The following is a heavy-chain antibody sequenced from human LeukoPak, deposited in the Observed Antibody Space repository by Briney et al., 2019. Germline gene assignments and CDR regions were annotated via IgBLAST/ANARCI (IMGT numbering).Heavy chain of an antibody. CDR2: ISYSGST. CDR3: AGEHYYGSGSYAFDI. Sequence: SQTLSLTCTVSGGSISSGGYSWSWIRQPPGKGLEWIGYISYSGSTYYNPSLKSRVTMSLDTSKNQFSLKLSSVTAADTAVYYCAGEHYYGSGSYAFDIWGQGTMVTVSS. J-gene: IGHJ3*02. CDR1: GGSISSGGYS. V-gene: IGHV4-30-4*07. D-gene: IGHD3-10*01.